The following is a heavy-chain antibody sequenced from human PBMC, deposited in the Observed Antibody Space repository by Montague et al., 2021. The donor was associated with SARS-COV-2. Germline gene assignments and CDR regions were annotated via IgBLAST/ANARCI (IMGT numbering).Heavy chain of an antibody. V-gene: IGHV4-59*01. D-gene: IGHD5-24*01. J-gene: IGHJ4*02. CDR2: IYYSGST. CDR1: GGSISSYY. CDR3: ARDQGRWLQPGAYFDY. Sequence: SETLSLTCTVSGGSISSYYWSWIRQPPGKGLEWIGYIYYSGSTNYNPSLKSRVTISVDTSKNQFSLKLSSVTAADTAVYYCARDQGRWLQPGAYFDYWGQGTLVTVSS.